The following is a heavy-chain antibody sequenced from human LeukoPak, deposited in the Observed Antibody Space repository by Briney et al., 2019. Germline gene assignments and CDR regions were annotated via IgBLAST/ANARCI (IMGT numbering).Heavy chain of an antibody. V-gene: IGHV4-4*07. CDR3: ARDYPHYGDYGYFDL. Sequence: SETLSLTCTVSGGSISSYYWTWIRQPAGKGLEWIGRIHTNGTTNYNPSLKSRVTMSVDTSENQFSLRLSSVTAADTAVYYCARDYPHYGDYGYFDLWGRGTLVTVSS. D-gene: IGHD4-17*01. CDR2: IHTNGTT. J-gene: IGHJ2*01. CDR1: GGSISSYY.